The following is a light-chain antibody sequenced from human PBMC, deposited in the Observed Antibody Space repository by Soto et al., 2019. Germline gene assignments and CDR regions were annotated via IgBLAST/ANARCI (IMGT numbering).Light chain of an antibody. CDR2: RND. J-gene: IGLJ2*01. V-gene: IGLV1-47*01. CDR3: AAWDGSLRGVV. Sequence: QSVLTQPPSASGTPGQRVTISCSGSSSNIGNNYAYWYQQLPGTAPKLLIYRNDQRPSGVPGRFSGSKSGTSASLAISGLRSEDEADYYCAAWDGSLRGVVFGGGTKVTVL. CDR1: SSNIGNNY.